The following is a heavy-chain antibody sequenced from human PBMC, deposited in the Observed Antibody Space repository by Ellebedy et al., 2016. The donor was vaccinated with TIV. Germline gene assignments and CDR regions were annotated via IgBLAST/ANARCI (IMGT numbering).Heavy chain of an antibody. D-gene: IGHD2-21*02. CDR1: GFRFGDYA. CDR3: ATDPRGDYHDYFDS. CDR2: IRGKPFGETT. J-gene: IGHJ4*02. Sequence: PGGSLRLSCATSGFRFGDYAVSWFRQAPGKGLEWVGFIRGKPFGETTKFAASVEGRFTMSRDDSKSVAYLHMNSLKTEDTAIYHCATDPRGDYHDYFDSWGQGALVIVSS. V-gene: IGHV3-49*03.